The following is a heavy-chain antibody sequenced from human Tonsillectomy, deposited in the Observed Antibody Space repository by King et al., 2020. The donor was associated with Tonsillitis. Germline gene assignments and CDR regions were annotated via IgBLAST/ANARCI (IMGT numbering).Heavy chain of an antibody. J-gene: IGHJ4*02. Sequence: QLVQSGGGVVQPGRSLRLSCAASGFTFRNSAMHWVRQAPGKGLEWVAIISSDGTNKFYADSVKGRFTISRDSSKNTLYLQMNSLRPEDTAVYYCARDRGSWVLDIDYWGQGTLVAVSS. CDR2: ISSDGTNK. D-gene: IGHD1-26*01. V-gene: IGHV3-30*04. CDR3: ARDRGSWVLDIDY. CDR1: GFTFRNSA.